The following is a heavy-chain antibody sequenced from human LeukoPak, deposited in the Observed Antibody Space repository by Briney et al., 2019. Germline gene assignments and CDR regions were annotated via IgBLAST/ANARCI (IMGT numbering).Heavy chain of an antibody. Sequence: PSETLSLTCTVSGGSISSGGYSWSWIRQPPGTGLEWIGYIYHSGSTYYNPSLKSRVTISVDRSKNQFSLKLSSVTAADTAVYYCARVGGYSYGYALDYWGQGTLVTVSS. CDR3: ARVGGYSYGYALDY. D-gene: IGHD5-18*01. V-gene: IGHV4-30-2*01. CDR1: GGSISSGGYS. J-gene: IGHJ4*02. CDR2: IYHSGST.